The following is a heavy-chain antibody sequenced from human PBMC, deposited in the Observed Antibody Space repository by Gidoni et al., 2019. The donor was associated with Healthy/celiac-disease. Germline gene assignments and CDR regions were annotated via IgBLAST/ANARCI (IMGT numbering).Heavy chain of an antibody. CDR3: ARVGQQVDAVDI. CDR1: GYTFTGYY. CDR2: INPNSGGT. Sequence: QVQLVQSGAAVKTPGASVKVSCKASGYTFTGYYMHWVRQAPGQGFEWMGWINPNSGGTNYAQKCQGWVNMTRDTAISTAYMELSRLRSDDTAVYYCARVGQQVDAVDIWGQGTMVTVSS. J-gene: IGHJ3*02. V-gene: IGHV1-2*04. D-gene: IGHD6-13*01.